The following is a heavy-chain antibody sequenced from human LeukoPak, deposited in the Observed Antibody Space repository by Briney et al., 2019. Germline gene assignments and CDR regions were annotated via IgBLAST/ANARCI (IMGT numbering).Heavy chain of an antibody. D-gene: IGHD3-22*01. CDR3: ARAPSEIGGYYPEYFQH. CDR2: IKSDGGT. J-gene: IGHJ1*01. Sequence: GGSLRLSCAASGFTFSTYWMHWVRQAPGKGLVWVSRIKSDGGTNYADSVKGRFTISRDNAKKTVSLQMNSLRPEDTGVYYCARAPSEIGGYYPEYFQHWGQGTLVTVSS. V-gene: IGHV3-74*01. CDR1: GFTFSTYW.